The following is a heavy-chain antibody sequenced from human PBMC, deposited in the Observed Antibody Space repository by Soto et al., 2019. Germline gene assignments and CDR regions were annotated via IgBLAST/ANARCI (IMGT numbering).Heavy chain of an antibody. D-gene: IGHD3-3*01. J-gene: IGHJ4*02. CDR1: GFTFSSYA. Sequence: EVQLLESGGGLVQPGGSLRLSCAASGFTFSSYAMSWVRQAPGKGLEWVSAISGSGGSTYYADSVKGRFTISRDNSKNTLYLQMNSLRAEDTAVYYCANRGESYDFWSGYIAVDYWGQGTLVTVSS. CDR3: ANRGESYDFWSGYIAVDY. CDR2: ISGSGGST. V-gene: IGHV3-23*01.